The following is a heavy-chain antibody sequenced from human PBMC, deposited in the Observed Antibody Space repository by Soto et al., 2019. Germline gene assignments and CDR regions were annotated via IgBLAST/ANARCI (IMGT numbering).Heavy chain of an antibody. Sequence: HCVLKTKRKGLERVSSISSSSSYIYYADSVKGRFTISRDNAKNSLYLQMNSLRAEDTAVYYCASVDYDFWSGFSLSDYWGHGTLVTVFS. D-gene: IGHD3-3*01. CDR3: ASVDYDFWSGFSLSDY. CDR2: ISSSSSYI. J-gene: IGHJ4*01. V-gene: IGHV3-21*01.